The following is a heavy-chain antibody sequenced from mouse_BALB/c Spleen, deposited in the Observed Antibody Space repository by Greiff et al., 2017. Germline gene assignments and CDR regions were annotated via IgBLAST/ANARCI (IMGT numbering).Heavy chain of an antibody. Sequence: EVMLVESGGGLVKPGGSLKLSCAASEFTFSDYYMYWVRQTPEKRLEWVATISDGGSYTYYPDSVKGRFTISRDNAKNNLYLQMSSLKSEDTAMYYCARGDDGYYLGGFAYWGQGTLVTVSA. CDR2: ISDGGSYT. CDR1: EFTFSDYY. D-gene: IGHD2-3*01. J-gene: IGHJ3*01. CDR3: ARGDDGYYLGGFAY. V-gene: IGHV5-4*02.